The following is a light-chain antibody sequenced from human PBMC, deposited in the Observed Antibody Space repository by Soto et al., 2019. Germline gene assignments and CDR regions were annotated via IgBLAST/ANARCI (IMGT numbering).Light chain of an antibody. J-gene: IGLJ3*02. V-gene: IGLV2-14*03. CDR2: DVN. Sequence: QSALTQPASVSASPGQSITISCTGTSSDVGRYNYVSWYQHRPGKPPKLMIYDVNHRPSGVSARFSGSKSGNTASLTISGLQAEDEADYYCSSYLSSNTVLFGGGTKLTVL. CDR3: SSYLSSNTVL. CDR1: SSDVGRYNY.